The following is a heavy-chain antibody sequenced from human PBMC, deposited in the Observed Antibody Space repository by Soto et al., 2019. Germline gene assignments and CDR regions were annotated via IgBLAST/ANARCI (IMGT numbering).Heavy chain of an antibody. CDR3: ATRGYKYYFDY. V-gene: IGHV3-30*03. CDR1: GFTFSSYG. Sequence: RRLSCAASGFTFSSYGMHWVRQAPGKGLEWGAVISYDGSNKYYADAVKGRFTISRDNSKNTLYLQMNSLRAEDTAVYYCATRGYKYYFDYWAQGXLVTVYS. J-gene: IGHJ4*02. D-gene: IGHD5-18*01. CDR2: ISYDGSNK.